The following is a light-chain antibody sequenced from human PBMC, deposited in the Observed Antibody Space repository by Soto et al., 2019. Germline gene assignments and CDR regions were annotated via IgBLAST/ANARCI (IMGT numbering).Light chain of an antibody. CDR2: DVS. CDR1: NSGVGAYVY. Sequence: QSALTQPASVSGSPGQSITISCTGTNSGVGAYVYVSWYQHYPGKAPKVIIYDVSNRPSGVSNRFSGSRSGNTASLTISGLQPEDEADYYCSSYTGTTGVFGTGTKLTVL. V-gene: IGLV2-14*03. J-gene: IGLJ1*01. CDR3: SSYTGTTGV.